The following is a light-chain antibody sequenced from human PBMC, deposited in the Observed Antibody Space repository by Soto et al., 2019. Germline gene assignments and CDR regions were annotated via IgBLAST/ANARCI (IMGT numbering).Light chain of an antibody. CDR1: SGDVGASNY. V-gene: IGLV2-14*01. CDR2: EVS. Sequence: QSALTQPASVSASPGQSITISCTGTSGDVGASNYVSWYQQHPGKAPKLMIYEVSNRPSGVSNRFSGSKSGSTASLTISGLQAEDEADYYCSSYTSSSTLAYVFGTGTKLTVL. CDR3: SSYTSSSTLAYV. J-gene: IGLJ1*01.